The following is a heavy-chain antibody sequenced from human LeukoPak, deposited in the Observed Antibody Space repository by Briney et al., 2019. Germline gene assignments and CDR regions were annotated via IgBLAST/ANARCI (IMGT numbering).Heavy chain of an antibody. CDR1: GGSITGYY. CDR3: ARRSTSFNYAMDV. Sequence: SETLSLTCTVSGGSITGYYWSWIRQPPGKGLEWIGYVFYSGSTNYNPSLKSRVTISLDTSKNRSSLNLSSVTAADTAVYYCARRSTSFNYAMDVWGQGTTVTVSS. CDR2: VFYSGST. J-gene: IGHJ6*02. V-gene: IGHV4-59*08. D-gene: IGHD2/OR15-2a*01.